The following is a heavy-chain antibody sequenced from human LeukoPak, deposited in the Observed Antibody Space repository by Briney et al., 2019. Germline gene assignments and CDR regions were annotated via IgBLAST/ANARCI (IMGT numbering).Heavy chain of an antibody. V-gene: IGHV4-61*02. CDR3: ARASHHGYSSSWSPRGAFDI. CDR2: IYTSGST. CDR1: GGSISSGRYY. J-gene: IGHJ3*02. Sequence: PSETLSLTCTVSGGSISSGRYYWSWLRQPAAKGLEWIGRIYTSGSTNYNPSLNSRVTISVDTSKNQFSLKLSSVTAADTAVYYCARASHHGYSSSWSPRGAFDIWGQGTMVTVSS. D-gene: IGHD6-13*01.